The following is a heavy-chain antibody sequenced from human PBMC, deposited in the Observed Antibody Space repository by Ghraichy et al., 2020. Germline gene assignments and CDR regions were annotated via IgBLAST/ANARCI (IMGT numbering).Heavy chain of an antibody. J-gene: IGHJ4*02. CDR3: ARVAGEPTMVQGVIMSFDY. Sequence: SETLSLTCTVSGGSISSGGYYWSWIRQHPGKGLEWIGYIYYSGSTYYNPSLKSRVTISVDTSKNQFSLKLSSVTAADTAVYYCARVAGEPTMVQGVIMSFDYWGQGTLVTVSS. D-gene: IGHD3-10*01. V-gene: IGHV4-31*03. CDR1: GGSISSGGYY. CDR2: IYYSGST.